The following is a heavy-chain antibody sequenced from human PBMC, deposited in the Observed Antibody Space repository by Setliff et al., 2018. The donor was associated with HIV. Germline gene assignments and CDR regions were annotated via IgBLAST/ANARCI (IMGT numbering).Heavy chain of an antibody. CDR2: ISAYNGNT. V-gene: IGHV1-18*01. D-gene: IGHD3-22*01. CDR1: GYTFTSYS. Sequence: ASVKVSCKASGYTFTSYSISWARQAPGQGLEWMGWISAYNGNTNDAQKYQGRVTKTTDTSTGTAYMELMSLRSDDTAVYYCARGAYDSTDTYYYYSMDVWGQGTSVTVSS. J-gene: IGHJ6*02. CDR3: ARGAYDSTDTYYYYSMDV.